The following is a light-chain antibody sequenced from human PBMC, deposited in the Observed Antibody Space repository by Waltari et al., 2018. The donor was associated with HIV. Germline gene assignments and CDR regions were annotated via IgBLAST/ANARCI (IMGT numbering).Light chain of an antibody. J-gene: IGLJ2*01. CDR2: NKSDSDK. CDR1: SGLYLALYT. Sequence: QAVLTQPASLSASPGASASLTCTLLSGLYLALYTIYWYQLKPGSPPQYLLRNKSDSDKQQGSGVPSRFSGSKDASANAGIVLISGLQSGDEADYYCVIWHNSAWVFGGGTKLTVL. V-gene: IGLV5-45*01. CDR3: VIWHNSAWV.